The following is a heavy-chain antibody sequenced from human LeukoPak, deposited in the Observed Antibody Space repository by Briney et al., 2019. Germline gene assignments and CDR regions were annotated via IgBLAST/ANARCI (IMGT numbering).Heavy chain of an antibody. D-gene: IGHD6-13*01. Sequence: EASVTVSCKASGGTFSSYAISWVRQAPGQGLEWMGGIIPIFGTANYAQKFQGRVTITADESTSTAYMELSSLRSEDTAVYYCASTIGSSSWSAHNWFDPWGQGTLVTVSS. J-gene: IGHJ5*02. CDR1: GGTFSSYA. CDR2: IIPIFGTA. V-gene: IGHV1-69*01. CDR3: ASTIGSSSWSAHNWFDP.